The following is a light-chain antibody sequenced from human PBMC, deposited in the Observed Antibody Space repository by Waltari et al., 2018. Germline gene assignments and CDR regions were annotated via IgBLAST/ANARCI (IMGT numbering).Light chain of an antibody. Sequence: DIQMTQSPSTLSASVGDRVTITCRASQSVSSWLAWYQQKPGKAPKLLIYTASTLETGVPSRFSGSGSGTEFTLTISSLQPDDFATYYCQQYNGYSPMYTFGQGTKLEI. CDR3: QQYNGYSPMYT. J-gene: IGKJ2*01. CDR1: QSVSSW. CDR2: TAS. V-gene: IGKV1-5*03.